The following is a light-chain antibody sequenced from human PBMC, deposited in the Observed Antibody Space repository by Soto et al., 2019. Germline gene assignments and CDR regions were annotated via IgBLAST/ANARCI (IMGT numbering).Light chain of an antibody. CDR3: GSWDSSLSAYV. V-gene: IGLV1-51*01. CDR2: DDN. CDR1: SANIGGNS. J-gene: IGLJ1*01. Sequence: QSVLTQPPSVSAAPGQKVTISCSGSSANIGGNSVSWYQQLPGTAPKLLIYDDNKRPSGIPDRFSGSKSGTSATLGITGFQTGDEADYYCGSWDSSLSAYVLXTGTK.